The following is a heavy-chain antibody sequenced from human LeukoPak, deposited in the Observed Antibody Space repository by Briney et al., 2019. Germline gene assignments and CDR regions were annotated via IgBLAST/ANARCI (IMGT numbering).Heavy chain of an antibody. Sequence: GESPKISCKGSGYSFTSYWIGWVRQMPGKGLEWMGIIYPGDSDTRYSPSFQGQVTISADKSISTAYLQWSSLKASDTAIYYCARSYCSGGSCYDYWGQGTLVTVSS. CDR2: IYPGDSDT. CDR3: ARSYCSGGSCYDY. V-gene: IGHV5-51*01. D-gene: IGHD2-15*01. CDR1: GYSFTSYW. J-gene: IGHJ4*02.